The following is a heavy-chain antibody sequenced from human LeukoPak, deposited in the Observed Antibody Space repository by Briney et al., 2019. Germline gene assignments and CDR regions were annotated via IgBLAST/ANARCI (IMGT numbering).Heavy chain of an antibody. Sequence: PSETLFLTCSVSAGSISNYYWSWIRQPPGQGLEWVAYIYYTGRTNYNPSLKSRVTISVDTSQNQFSLKLGSVTAADTAVYYCVRLQGYSTAVFDYWGQGTLVTVSS. D-gene: IGHD3-22*01. CDR3: VRLQGYSTAVFDY. CDR2: IYYTGRT. CDR1: AGSISNYY. V-gene: IGHV4-59*01. J-gene: IGHJ4*02.